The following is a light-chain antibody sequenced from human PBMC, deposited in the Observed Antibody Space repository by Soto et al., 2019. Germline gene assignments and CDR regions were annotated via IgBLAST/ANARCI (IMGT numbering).Light chain of an antibody. CDR3: QQYGSSPRT. CDR1: QSVSNY. Sequence: EIVLTQSPATLSLSPGERASLSGMASQSVSNYLAWYQQKPGQAPRLLIYDASNRATDIPARFSGSGSGTDFTLTISSLEPEDFAVYYCQQYGSSPRTFGQGTKVDIK. V-gene: IGKV3-11*01. CDR2: DAS. J-gene: IGKJ1*01.